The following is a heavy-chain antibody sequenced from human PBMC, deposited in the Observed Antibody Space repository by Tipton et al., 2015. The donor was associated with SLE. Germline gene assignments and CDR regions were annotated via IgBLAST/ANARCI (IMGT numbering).Heavy chain of an antibody. CDR1: GFTVSNNY. Sequence: SLRLSCAASGFTVSNNYMSWVRQAPGKGLEWVSIIYSVGSTYYGDSVKGRFAISRDNSMNTLYLQMDSLRAEDTAVYYCAKSQGYSGSSHDAFDMWGQGTMVTVSS. V-gene: IGHV3-66*02. CDR3: AKSQGYSGSSHDAFDM. J-gene: IGHJ3*02. CDR2: IYSVGST. D-gene: IGHD1-26*01.